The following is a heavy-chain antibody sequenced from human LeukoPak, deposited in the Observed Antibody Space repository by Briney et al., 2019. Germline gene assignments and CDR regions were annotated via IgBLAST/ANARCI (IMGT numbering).Heavy chain of an antibody. CDR2: INPNSGGT. V-gene: IGHV1-2*02. CDR3: ARAAAAIHDEAFDI. Sequence: ASVKVSCKASGYTFTGYYMHWVRQAPGQGLEWMGWINPNSGGTNYAQKFQGRVTMTRDTSISTAYMELSRLGSDDTAVYYCARAAAAIHDEAFDIWGQGTMVIVSS. D-gene: IGHD2-2*02. J-gene: IGHJ3*02. CDR1: GYTFTGYY.